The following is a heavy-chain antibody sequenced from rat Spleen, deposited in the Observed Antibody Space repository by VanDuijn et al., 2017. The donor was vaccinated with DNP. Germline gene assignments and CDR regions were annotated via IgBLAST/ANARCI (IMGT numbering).Heavy chain of an antibody. D-gene: IGHD1-4*01. CDR3: TRVGFD. CDR1: GFSITSKY. CDR2: INSAGST. V-gene: IGHV3-3*01. Sequence: EVQLRESGPGLVKPSQSLSLTCSVTGFSITSKYWAWIRRFPGNKLEWMGYINSAGSTDYNPSLKGRISITRDTSKNQFFLQVNSVTTEDTATYYCTRVGFDWGHGVMVTVSS. J-gene: IGHJ2*01.